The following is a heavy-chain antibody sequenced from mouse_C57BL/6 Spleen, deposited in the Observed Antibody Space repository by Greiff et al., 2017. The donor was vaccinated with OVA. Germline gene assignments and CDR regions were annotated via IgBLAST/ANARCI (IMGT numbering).Heavy chain of an antibody. Sequence: QVQLQQSGPELGKPGASVKISCKASGYSFTSYYIHWVKQRPGQGLEWIGWIYPGSGNTKYNEKFKGKATLTADTSSSTAYMQLSSLTSEDSAVYYCARSIYYGNSYYYAMDYWGQGTSVTVSS. CDR3: ARSIYYGNSYYYAMDY. V-gene: IGHV1-66*01. CDR1: GYSFTSYY. CDR2: IYPGSGNT. J-gene: IGHJ4*01. D-gene: IGHD2-1*01.